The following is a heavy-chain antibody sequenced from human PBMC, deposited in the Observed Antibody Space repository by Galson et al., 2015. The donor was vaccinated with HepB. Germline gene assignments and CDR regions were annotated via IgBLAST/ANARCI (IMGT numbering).Heavy chain of an antibody. V-gene: IGHV3-7*03. CDR2: IKEDGSEK. CDR1: GFTFSSYW. CDR3: ARVATVTTTYDAFDI. D-gene: IGHD4-11*01. J-gene: IGHJ3*02. Sequence: SLRLSCAASGFTFSSYWMNWVRQAPGKGLEWVANIKEDGSEKYYVDSVKGRFTISRENAKNSLVLQMNSLRAEDTAVYYCARVATVTTTYDAFDIWGQGTMVTVSS.